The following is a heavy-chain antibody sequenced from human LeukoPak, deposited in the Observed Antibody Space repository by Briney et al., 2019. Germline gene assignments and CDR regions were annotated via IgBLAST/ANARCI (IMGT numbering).Heavy chain of an antibody. Sequence: GGSLRLSCAASGFTFSDFAVIWVRQSPGKKGLEWVSSIFQGGGEIHYADSVRGRFTISRDNSKSTLFLQMNSLRAEDTALYYCATYRQVLLPFESWGQGTLVTVSS. CDR1: GFTFSDFA. D-gene: IGHD5-18*01. CDR3: ATYRQVLLPFES. V-gene: IGHV3-23*01. CDR2: IFQGGGEI. J-gene: IGHJ4*02.